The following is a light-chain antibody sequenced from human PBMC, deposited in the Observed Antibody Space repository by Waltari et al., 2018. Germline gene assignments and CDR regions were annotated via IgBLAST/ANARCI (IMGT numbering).Light chain of an antibody. J-gene: IGKJ3*01. V-gene: IGKV3-11*01. CDR3: QQRSNWPRT. CDR1: QSVSSY. Sequence: EIVLTQSPATLSLSPGGRATLSCRASQSVSSYLAWYQQKPGQAPRLLIYDVSNRATGIPARFSGSGSGTDFTLTISSLEPEDFAVYYCQQRSNWPRTFGPGTNVDLK. CDR2: DVS.